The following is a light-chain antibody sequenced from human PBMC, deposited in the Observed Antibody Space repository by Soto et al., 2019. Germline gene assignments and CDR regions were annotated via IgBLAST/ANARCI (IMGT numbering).Light chain of an antibody. CDR3: LQDNNYPYT. Sequence: AVQMTQSPSSLSASVGDRITITCRASQGIRNDLAWYQQKPGKAPNLLIYAASRLHIGVTARFSGSGSGTDFTFTITGLQPEDFATYYCLQDNNYPYTFGQGTKLEIK. CDR2: AAS. J-gene: IGKJ2*01. CDR1: QGIRND. V-gene: IGKV1-6*01.